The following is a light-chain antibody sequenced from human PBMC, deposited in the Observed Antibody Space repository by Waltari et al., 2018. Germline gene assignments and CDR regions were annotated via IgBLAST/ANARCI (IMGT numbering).Light chain of an antibody. J-gene: IGLJ1*01. CDR3: CSYAGRGTYV. CDR1: TADVGNYDV. Sequence: QPALTQPASVSAPPGHPTTIPCTGTTADVGNYDVGYWYQQHPGKAPKLLICEVIKRPSGVSSRFSGSKSGNTASLTISGLQAEDEADYYCCSYAGRGTYVFGSGTKVTVL. CDR2: EVI. V-gene: IGLV2-23*02.